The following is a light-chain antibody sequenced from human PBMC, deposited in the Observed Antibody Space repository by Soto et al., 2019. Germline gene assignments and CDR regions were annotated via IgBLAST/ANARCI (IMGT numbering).Light chain of an antibody. V-gene: IGKV2-30*01. CDR3: MQGSYWPWT. CDR2: KVS. CDR1: QSLEYSDGKTY. J-gene: IGKJ1*01. Sequence: DAVLTQSPLSLPVTPGQPASISCRSSQSLEYSDGKTYLNWYQQRPGQSPRRLIYKVSNRAFGVPDRFSGSGSGTAFTLEISRVEAEDVGVYYCMQGSYWPWTFGQGTKVEIK.